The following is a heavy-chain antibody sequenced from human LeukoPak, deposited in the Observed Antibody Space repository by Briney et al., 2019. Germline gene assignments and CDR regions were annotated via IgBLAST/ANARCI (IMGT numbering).Heavy chain of an antibody. D-gene: IGHD4-17*01. CDR1: GFTFSSYA. CDR2: ISGSGGST. J-gene: IGHJ4*02. Sequence: GGSLRLSCAASGFTFSSYAMSWVRQAPGKGLEWVSAISGSGGSTYYADSVKGRFTISRDNSKNTLYLQMNSLRAEDTAVYYCAKVERPHDYGDYVDYWGQGTLVTVSS. V-gene: IGHV3-23*01. CDR3: AKVERPHDYGDYVDY.